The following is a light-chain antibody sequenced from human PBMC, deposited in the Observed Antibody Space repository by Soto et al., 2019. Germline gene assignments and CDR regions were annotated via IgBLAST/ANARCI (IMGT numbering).Light chain of an antibody. CDR3: MQGTHWPIT. CDR1: QXLVHSDGIAY. V-gene: IGKV2-30*02. J-gene: IGKJ5*01. Sequence: DVVMTQSPLSRPVTLVQPASISWISNQXLVHSDGIAYFSWFQQRPGRSPRRLIYKVSNRDSGVPARFSGSGSGTDFALKISRVEAEDVGVYYCMQGTHWPITFGQGTRLEIK. CDR2: KVS.